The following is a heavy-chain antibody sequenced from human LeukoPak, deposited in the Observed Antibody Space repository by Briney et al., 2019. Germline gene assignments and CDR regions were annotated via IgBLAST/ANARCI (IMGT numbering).Heavy chain of an antibody. Sequence: GRSLRLSCAASGFTFDDYAMHWVRQAPGKGLEWVSGISWNSGSIGYADSVKGRFTISRDNAKNSLYLQMNSLRAEDTALYYCAKAAGIDYDILTGHYYFDYWGQGTLVTASS. J-gene: IGHJ4*02. CDR3: AKAAGIDYDILTGHYYFDY. CDR2: ISWNSGSI. CDR1: GFTFDDYA. V-gene: IGHV3-9*01. D-gene: IGHD3-9*01.